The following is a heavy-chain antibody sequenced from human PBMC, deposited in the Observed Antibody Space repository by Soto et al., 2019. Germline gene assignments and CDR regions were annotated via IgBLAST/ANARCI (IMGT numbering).Heavy chain of an antibody. CDR2: ISRSSSYI. V-gene: IGHV3-21*01. CDR3: ASHSGYSTSSDIDY. CDR1: GFTFSSYS. J-gene: IGHJ4*02. D-gene: IGHD6-6*01. Sequence: EVQLVESGGGLVKPGGSLRLSCAASGFTFSSYSMNWVRQAPGKGLEWVSSISRSSSYIYYADSVKGRFTISRDNAKNSLYRQMNSLRAEDTAVYYCASHSGYSTSSDIDYWGQGTLVTVAS.